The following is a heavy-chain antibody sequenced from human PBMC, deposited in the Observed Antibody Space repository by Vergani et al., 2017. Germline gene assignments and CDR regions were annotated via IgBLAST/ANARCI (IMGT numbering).Heavy chain of an antibody. J-gene: IGHJ4*02. CDR1: GDSISAYY. V-gene: IGHV4-59*01. CDR2: IHYTGST. CDR3: TGDTHSWQRADY. D-gene: IGHD6-13*01. Sequence: QVQLQESGPGLVKPSETLSLTCTVSGDSISAYYWSWIRQPPGKGLEWIGYIHYTGSTNYNPSLKSRVTISLDTSKNQCSLRLGSVTAADTAVYYCTGDTHSWQRADYWGQGTLVTVSS.